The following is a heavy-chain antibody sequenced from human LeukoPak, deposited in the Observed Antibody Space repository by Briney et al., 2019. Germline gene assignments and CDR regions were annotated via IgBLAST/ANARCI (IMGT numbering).Heavy chain of an antibody. D-gene: IGHD3-16*01. J-gene: IGHJ4*02. V-gene: IGHV4-39*07. Sequence: SETLSLTCTVSGGSISSSSYYWGWIRQPPGTGLEWIGSIYYSGSTYYNPSLKSRVTISVDTSKNQFSLKLSSVTAADTAVYYCARDGSLGELTDYWGQGTLVTVSS. CDR2: IYYSGST. CDR1: GGSISSSSYY. CDR3: ARDGSLGELTDY.